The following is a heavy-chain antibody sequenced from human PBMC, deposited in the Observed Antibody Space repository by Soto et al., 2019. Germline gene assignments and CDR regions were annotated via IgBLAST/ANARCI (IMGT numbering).Heavy chain of an antibody. Sequence: QVQLQESGPGLVKPSGTLSLTCAVSGGSVSSSNWWSWVRQSPGKGLGWMGEIYHSGRAHYNPSLKSRATIPLGQAKNQFSLRLTSVTAAVTAVYYCARVPGVVVSADDAFDIWGPGTRVIVSS. V-gene: IGHV4-4*02. D-gene: IGHD2-21*02. CDR1: GGSVSSSNW. CDR2: IYHSGRA. J-gene: IGHJ3*02. CDR3: ARVPGVVVSADDAFDI.